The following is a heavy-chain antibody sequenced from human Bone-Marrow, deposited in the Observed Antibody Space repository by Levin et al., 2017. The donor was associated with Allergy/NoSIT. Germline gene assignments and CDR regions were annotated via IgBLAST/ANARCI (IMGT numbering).Heavy chain of an antibody. V-gene: IGHV3-30-3*01. CDR3: ARPYSYDSSGYQFYYYGMDV. CDR1: GFTFSNYA. CDR2: ISYDGSHT. D-gene: IGHD3-22*01. J-gene: IGHJ6*02. Sequence: GESLKISCAASGFTFSNYAIHWVRQAPGKGLEWVAVISYDGSHTYYADSVKGRFTISRDNSKNTLYLQMNSLRAEDTAVYYWARPYSYDSSGYQFYYYGMDVWGQGTTVTVSS.